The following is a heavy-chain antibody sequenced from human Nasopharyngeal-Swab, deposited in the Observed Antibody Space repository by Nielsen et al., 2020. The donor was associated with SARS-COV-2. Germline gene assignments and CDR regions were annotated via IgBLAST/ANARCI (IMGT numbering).Heavy chain of an antibody. CDR1: GGSISSSSYY. J-gene: IGHJ6*02. Sequence: SETLSLTCTVSGGSISSSSYYWGWIRQPPGKGLEWIGSIYYSGGTYYNPSLKSRVTISVDTSKNQFSLKLTSVTAADTAVYYCARQQATRVYYGLDVWGQGTTVTVSS. V-gene: IGHV4-39*01. D-gene: IGHD2-2*01. CDR3: ARQQATRVYYGLDV. CDR2: IYYSGGT.